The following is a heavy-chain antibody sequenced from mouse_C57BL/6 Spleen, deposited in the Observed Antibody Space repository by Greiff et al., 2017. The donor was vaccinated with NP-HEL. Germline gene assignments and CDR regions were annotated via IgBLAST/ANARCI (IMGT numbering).Heavy chain of an antibody. Sequence: VQLQQSGPGLVQPSQSLSITCTVSGFSLTSYGVHWVRQSPGKGLEWLGVIWSGGSTDYNAAFISRLSISKDNSKSQVFYKMNSLQADDTAIYYCAREIYYDYDGYAIDYWGQGTSVTVSS. D-gene: IGHD2-4*01. CDR2: IWSGGST. J-gene: IGHJ4*01. CDR1: GFSLTSYG. CDR3: AREIYYDYDGYAIDY. V-gene: IGHV2-2*01.